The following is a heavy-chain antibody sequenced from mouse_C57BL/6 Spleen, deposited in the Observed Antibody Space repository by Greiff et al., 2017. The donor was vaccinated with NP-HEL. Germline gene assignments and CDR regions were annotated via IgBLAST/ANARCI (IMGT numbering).Heavy chain of an antibody. CDR3: AKHEATHAGAMEY. Sequence: QVQLKESGPGLVAPSQSLSITCKASGFSLTSYGVDWVRQPPGKGLEWLGVIWGGGGKNYNSALLSRLSISKDNSKSQVFLKMNSLQTDDTAMYYCAKHEATHAGAMEYWGQGTSVTVSS. J-gene: IGHJ4*01. V-gene: IGHV2-9*01. CDR1: GFSLTSYG. CDR2: IWGGGGK.